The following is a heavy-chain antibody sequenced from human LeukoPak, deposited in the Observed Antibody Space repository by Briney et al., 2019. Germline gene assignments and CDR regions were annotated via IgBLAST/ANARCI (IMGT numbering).Heavy chain of an antibody. CDR3: ARASPADFNL. J-gene: IGHJ2*01. Sequence: PGGSLRLSCVASEFTFSNYWIHWVRQAPGKGLVWVSRIRGDGIVTNYADSVEGRFTVSRDNAKNTVRLQMNSLRDDDTAVYYCARASPADFNLWGRGTLVTVSS. V-gene: IGHV3-74*01. CDR2: IRGDGIVT. CDR1: EFTFSNYW.